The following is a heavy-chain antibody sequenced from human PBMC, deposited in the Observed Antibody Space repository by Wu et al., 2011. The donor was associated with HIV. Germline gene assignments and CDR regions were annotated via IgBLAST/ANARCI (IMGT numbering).Heavy chain of an antibody. CDR1: GYTFTSYG. CDR2: ISAYNGDT. J-gene: IGHJ6*03. Sequence: LVQSGAEVKKPGASVKVSCKASGYTFTSYGISWVRQAPGQGLEWMGWISAYNGDTNYAQKLQGRVTMTTDTSTSTAYMELRSLRSDDTAVYYCARCGSAWETYCSSTSCYRPEYMDVWGKGTTVTVSS. CDR3: ARCGSAWETYCSSTSCYRPEYMDV. D-gene: IGHD2-2*02. V-gene: IGHV1-18*01.